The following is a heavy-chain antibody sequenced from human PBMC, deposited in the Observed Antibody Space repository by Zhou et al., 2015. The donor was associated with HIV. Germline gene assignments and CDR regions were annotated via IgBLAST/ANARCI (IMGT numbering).Heavy chain of an antibody. V-gene: IGHV1-69*17. J-gene: IGHJ3*02. CDR1: GGTFSGSE. CDR3: ARSSVNHDYAFDI. Sequence: QVQLVQSGTEVKKPGSLVRVSCKASGGTFSGSEISWVRQAPGQGLEWMGGINPLFDIENYAQRFRGRLSITADKSTSAAYMELSSLRSDDAAIYFCARSSVNHDYAFDIWGQGTKVIVSS. D-gene: IGHD3-22*01. CDR2: INPLFDIE.